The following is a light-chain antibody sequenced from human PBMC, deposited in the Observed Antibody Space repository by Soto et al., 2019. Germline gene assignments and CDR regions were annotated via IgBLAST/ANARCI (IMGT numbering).Light chain of an antibody. CDR2: GAS. CDR1: QSVSSNY. V-gene: IGKV3-20*01. CDR3: QQYGSTPFT. Sequence: EIVVTQSPGTLSLSPGERATPSCRASQSVSSNYLAWYQQKPGQAPRLLIYGASSSASDIPDRFSGSGSGPYFTLIISRLEPEDFAMYYCQQYGSTPFTFGPGTKVDVK. J-gene: IGKJ3*01.